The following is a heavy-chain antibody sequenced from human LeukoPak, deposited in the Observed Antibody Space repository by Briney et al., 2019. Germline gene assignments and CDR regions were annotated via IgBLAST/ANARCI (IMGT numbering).Heavy chain of an antibody. Sequence: GGSLRLSCAASGFTFSSYWMSWVRQAPGKGLEWVANIKQDGSEKYYVDSVKGRFTISRDNAKNSLYLQMNSLRAEDTAVYYCARVGQFLEWLLYGGDYWGQGTLVTVSS. CDR3: ARVGQFLEWLLYGGDY. CDR2: IKQDGSEK. CDR1: GFTFSSYW. J-gene: IGHJ4*02. V-gene: IGHV3-7*01. D-gene: IGHD3-3*01.